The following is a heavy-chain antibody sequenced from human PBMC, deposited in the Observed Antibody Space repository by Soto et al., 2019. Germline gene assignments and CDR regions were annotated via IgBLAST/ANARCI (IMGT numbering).Heavy chain of an antibody. Sequence: QLQLQESGPGLVKPSETLSLTCTVSGGSISSSSYYWGWIRQPPGKGLEWIGSTYYSGSTYYNPSIKSRLTISVDTSKNQFSLTLSSGTAADTAVYYGARQPLFIPYYYYMDVWGKGTTVTVSS. V-gene: IGHV4-39*01. D-gene: IGHD2-21*01. CDR3: ARQPLFIPYYYYMDV. CDR2: TYYSGST. CDR1: GGSISSSSYY. J-gene: IGHJ6*03.